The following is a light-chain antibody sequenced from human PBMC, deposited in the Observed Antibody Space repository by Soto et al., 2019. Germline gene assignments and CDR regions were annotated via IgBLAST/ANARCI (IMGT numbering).Light chain of an antibody. CDR2: GAS. CDR1: QSVSRK. CDR3: QQYNNWHPWT. J-gene: IGKJ1*01. Sequence: ILLTQSPATLPLSPGERATLSCRASQSVSRKLAWYQQKPGQAPRLLIYGASTRATGIPARFSGSGSGTEFTLTISSLQYEDFAVYYCQQYNNWHPWTFGQGTKVDIK. V-gene: IGKV3-15*01.